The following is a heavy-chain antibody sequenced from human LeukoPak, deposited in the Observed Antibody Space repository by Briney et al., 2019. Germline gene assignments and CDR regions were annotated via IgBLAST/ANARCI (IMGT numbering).Heavy chain of an antibody. CDR1: GGSISSGSYY. CDR2: IYTSGST. D-gene: IGHD3-9*01. CDR3: ARVKSPSYYHILTGMGGAFDI. V-gene: IGHV4-61*02. J-gene: IGHJ3*02. Sequence: SETLSLTCTVSGGSISSGSYYWSWIRQPAGKGLEWIGRIYTSGSTNYNPSLKSRVTISVDTSKNQFSLKLSSVTAADTAVYYCARVKSPSYYHILTGMGGAFDIWGQGTMVTVSP.